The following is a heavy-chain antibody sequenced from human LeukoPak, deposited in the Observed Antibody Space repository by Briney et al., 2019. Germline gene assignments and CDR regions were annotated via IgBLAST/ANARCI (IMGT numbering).Heavy chain of an antibody. J-gene: IGHJ3*02. Sequence: HPGGSLRLSCSASGFTFSNYAMHWVRQAPGKGLEYVSAISSNGGSTYYADSVKGRFTISRDNSKNSLYLQMSSLRAEDTAVYYCVKDRRVTYYDFWSAYYREAFDIWGQGTMVTVSS. V-gene: IGHV3-64D*09. CDR3: VKDRRVTYYDFWSAYYREAFDI. D-gene: IGHD3-3*01. CDR2: ISSNGGST. CDR1: GFTFSNYA.